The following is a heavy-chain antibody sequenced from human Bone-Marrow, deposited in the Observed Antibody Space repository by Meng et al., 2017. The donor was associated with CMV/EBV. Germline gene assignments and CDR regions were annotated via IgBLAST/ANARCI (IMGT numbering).Heavy chain of an antibody. J-gene: IGHJ6*02. D-gene: IGHD3-3*01. CDR1: GGTFSSYA. CDR3: ARGSMSGKLLRYYYGLDV. CDR2: IIPIFGTA. V-gene: IGHV1-69*05. Sequence: SVKVSCKASGGTFSSYAISWVRQAPGQGLEWMGGIIPIFGTANYAQKFQGRVTITTDESTSTAYMELSSLRSEDTAVYYCARGSMSGKLLRYYYGLDVWGQGTTVTVSS.